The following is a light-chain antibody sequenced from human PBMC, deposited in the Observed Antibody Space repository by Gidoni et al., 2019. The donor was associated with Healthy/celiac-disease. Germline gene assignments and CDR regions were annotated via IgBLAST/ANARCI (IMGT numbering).Light chain of an antibody. Sequence: QSVLTPPPSAFGTPGQRVTISSSGSSSNIGSNTVIWYQQLPGTAPKLLIYSNKQRPSGVPDRSSGSKSGTSASRAISGRQSEDEADYYCAAWDDSLNGWVFGGGTKLTVL. J-gene: IGLJ3*02. CDR1: SSNIGSNT. CDR2: SNK. V-gene: IGLV1-44*01. CDR3: AAWDDSLNGWV.